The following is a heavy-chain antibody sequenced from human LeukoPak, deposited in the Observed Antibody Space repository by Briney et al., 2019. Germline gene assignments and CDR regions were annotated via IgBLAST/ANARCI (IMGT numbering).Heavy chain of an antibody. Sequence: GGSLRLSCATPGFIFSNYAVNWVRQAPGKGLEWVSIISGSGDTTCYADSVKGRFTISRDNSKNTLYLQMNSLRAEDTAVYYCARDGVVVVAANYYYYMDVWGKGTTVTVSS. J-gene: IGHJ6*03. V-gene: IGHV3-23*01. CDR3: ARDGVVVVAANYYYYMDV. CDR2: ISGSGDTT. D-gene: IGHD2-15*01. CDR1: GFIFSNYA.